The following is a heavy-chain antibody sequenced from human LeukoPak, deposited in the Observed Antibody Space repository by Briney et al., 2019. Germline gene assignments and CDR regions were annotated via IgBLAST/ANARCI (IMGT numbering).Heavy chain of an antibody. CDR3: ASGPPGEYYYYYYGMDV. Sequence: ASVKVSCKASGYTFTSYGISWVRQAPGQGLEWMGWISAYNGNTNYAQKLQGRVTMTTDTSTSTAYMELRSLRSDDTAVYYCASGPPGEYYYYYYGMDVWGQGTTVIVSS. J-gene: IGHJ6*02. CDR1: GYTFTSYG. V-gene: IGHV1-18*01. D-gene: IGHD1-14*01. CDR2: ISAYNGNT.